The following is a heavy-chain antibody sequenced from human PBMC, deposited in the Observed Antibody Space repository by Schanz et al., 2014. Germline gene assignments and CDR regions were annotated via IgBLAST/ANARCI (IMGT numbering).Heavy chain of an antibody. D-gene: IGHD2-21*02. V-gene: IGHV3-13*01. Sequence: EVQLVESGGGLVQPGGSLRLSCAASGFTLSNSDMHWVRQGPGKGLEWVSTIGYLGDTNYPDSVKSRITVSRDSGQNSLYRQMNSLRAGDTAVYYCARGTDCNLHYWGQGALVTVSS. J-gene: IGHJ4*02. CDR3: ARGTDCNLHY. CDR1: GFTLSNSD. CDR2: IGYLGDT.